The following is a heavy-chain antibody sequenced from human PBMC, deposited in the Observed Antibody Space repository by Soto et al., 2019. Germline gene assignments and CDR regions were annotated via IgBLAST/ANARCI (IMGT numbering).Heavy chain of an antibody. J-gene: IGHJ6*02. D-gene: IGHD3-16*01. CDR3: AAGGSTAAQIYYYYGMDV. CDR1: GYTFTSYG. V-gene: IGHV1-18*01. CDR2: ISAYNGNT. Sequence: QVQLVQSGAEVKKPGASVKVSCQASGYTFTSYGISWVRQAPGQGLQWMGWISAYNGNTNYEQKLQGRVTMTTGTSTTTAYMELRSLRYDDTAVYYGAAGGSTAAQIYYYYGMDVWGQGTTVTVSS.